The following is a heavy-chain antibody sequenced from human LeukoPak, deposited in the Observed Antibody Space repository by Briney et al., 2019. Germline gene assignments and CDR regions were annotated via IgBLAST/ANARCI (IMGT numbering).Heavy chain of an antibody. CDR2: IIPIFGTA. Sequence: SVKVSCKASGGTFISYAISWVRQAPGQGLEWMGGIIPIFGTANYAQKFQGRVTITADESTSTAYMELSSLRSEDTAVYYCARDPPYSTSYYYYYMDVWGKGTTVTVSS. V-gene: IGHV1-69*13. CDR1: GGTFISYA. J-gene: IGHJ6*03. CDR3: ARDPPYSTSYYYYYMDV. D-gene: IGHD6-6*01.